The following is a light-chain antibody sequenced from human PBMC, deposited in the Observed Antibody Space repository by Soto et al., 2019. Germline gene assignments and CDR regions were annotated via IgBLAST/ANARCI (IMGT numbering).Light chain of an antibody. Sequence: DIHMTQSPSTLSASVVDRVTITFLASQSISYWLAWYQQRPGKAPRLLIYGASNRATGIPDRFSGSGSGTDFTLTISRLEPEDFAVYYCQQRNVWPPITFGQGTRLEIK. CDR2: GAS. J-gene: IGKJ5*01. CDR3: QQRNVWPPIT. V-gene: IGKV1-5*01. CDR1: QSISYW.